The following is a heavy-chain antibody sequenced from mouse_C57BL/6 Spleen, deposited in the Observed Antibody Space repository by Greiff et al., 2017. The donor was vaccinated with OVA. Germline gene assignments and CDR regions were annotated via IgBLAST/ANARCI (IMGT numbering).Heavy chain of an antibody. CDR2: IDPSDSET. Sequence: QVQLKQPGAELVRPGSSVKLSCKASGYTFTSYWMHWVKQRPIQGLEWIGNIDPSDSETHYNQKFKDKATLTVDKSSSTAYMQLSSLTSEDSAVYYCARLGRRYAMDYWGQGTSVTVSS. CDR3: ARLGRRYAMDY. V-gene: IGHV1-52*01. D-gene: IGHD4-1*01. J-gene: IGHJ4*01. CDR1: GYTFTSYW.